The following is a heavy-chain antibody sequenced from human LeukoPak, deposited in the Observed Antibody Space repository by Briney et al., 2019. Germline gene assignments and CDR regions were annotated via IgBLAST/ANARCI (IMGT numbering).Heavy chain of an antibody. CDR1: GFTFSSYA. CDR3: AETVPYLAAAAYRPFCGMDV. J-gene: IGHJ6*02. D-gene: IGHD6-13*01. Sequence: GGSLRLSCAASGFTFSSYAMSWVRQAPGKGLEWVSAICSSGSSTYNADSGKGWFTISRDNPKTTLYLKINSLRAEHTAVYYSAETVPYLAAAAYRPFCGMDVWGQGTTVTVSS. CDR2: ICSSGSST. V-gene: IGHV3-23*01.